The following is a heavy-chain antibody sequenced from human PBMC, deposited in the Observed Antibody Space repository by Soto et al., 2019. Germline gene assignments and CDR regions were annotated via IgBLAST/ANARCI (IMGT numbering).Heavy chain of an antibody. V-gene: IGHV2-70*04. D-gene: IGHD1-26*01. CDR3: ARQIVGATIWFDP. CDR2: IDWDDDK. CDR1: GFSLSTSGMR. J-gene: IGHJ5*02. Sequence: SGPTLVNPTQTLTLTCTFSGFSLSTSGMRVSWIRQPPGKALKWLARIDWDDDKFYSASLKTRLTTSKDTSKNQVVLTMTNMDPVDTATYYCARQIVGATIWFDPWGQGTLVTVSS.